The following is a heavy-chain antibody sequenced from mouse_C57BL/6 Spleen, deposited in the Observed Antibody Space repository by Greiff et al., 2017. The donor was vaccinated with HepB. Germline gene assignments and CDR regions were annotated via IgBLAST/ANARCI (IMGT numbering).Heavy chain of an antibody. V-gene: IGHV1-69*01. CDR1: GYTFTSYW. CDR3: ARGVITTVVHYYAMDY. CDR2: IDPSDSYT. J-gene: IGHJ4*01. D-gene: IGHD1-1*01. Sequence: VQLQQSGAELVMPGASVKLSCKASGYTFTSYWMHWVKQRPGQGLEWIGEIDPSDSYTNYNQKFKGKSTLTVDKSSSTAYMQLSSLTSEDSAVYYCARGVITTVVHYYAMDYWGQGTSVTVSS.